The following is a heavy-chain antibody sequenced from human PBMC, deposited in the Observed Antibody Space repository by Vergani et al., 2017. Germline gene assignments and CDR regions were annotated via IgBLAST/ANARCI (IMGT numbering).Heavy chain of an antibody. CDR1: GGTFSSYA. CDR2: IIPILGTA. Sequence: QVQLVQSGAEVKKPGSSVKVSCKASGGTFSSYAISWVRQAPGQGLEWMGGIIPILGTANYAQKFQGRVTITADESTSTAYMELSSLRSEDTSVYYCARPSFKYSSSDYDYMDVWGKGTTVTVSS. J-gene: IGHJ6*03. D-gene: IGHD6-6*01. V-gene: IGHV1-69*01. CDR3: ARPSFKYSSSDYDYMDV.